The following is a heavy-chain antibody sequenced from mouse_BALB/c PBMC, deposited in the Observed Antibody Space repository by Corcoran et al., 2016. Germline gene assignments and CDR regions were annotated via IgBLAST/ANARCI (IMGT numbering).Heavy chain of an antibody. Sequence: QIQLVQSGPELKKPGETVKISCKASGYTFTNYGMNWVKQAPGKGLKWMGWINTYTGEPTYADDFKGRFAFSLETSASTAYLQINNLKNEDTATYFCARSTVVAHYYAMDYWGQGTSVTVSS. CDR3: ARSTVVAHYYAMDY. V-gene: IGHV9-3-1*01. CDR1: GYTFTNYG. CDR2: INTYTGEP. J-gene: IGHJ4*01. D-gene: IGHD1-1*01.